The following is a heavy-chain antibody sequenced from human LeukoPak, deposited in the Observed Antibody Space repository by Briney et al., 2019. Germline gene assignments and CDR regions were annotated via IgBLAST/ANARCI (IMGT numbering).Heavy chain of an antibody. CDR3: ATKTYCSSNSCYAPLDY. CDR2: ITPIFGTA. D-gene: IGHD2-2*01. V-gene: IGHV1-69*13. Sequence: SVKVSCKASGGTFSSYAISWVRQAPGQGLEWMGGITPIFGTANYAQKFQGRVTITADESTSTAYMELSSLRSEDTAVYYCATKTYCSSNSCYAPLDYWGQGTLVTVSS. J-gene: IGHJ4*02. CDR1: GGTFSSYA.